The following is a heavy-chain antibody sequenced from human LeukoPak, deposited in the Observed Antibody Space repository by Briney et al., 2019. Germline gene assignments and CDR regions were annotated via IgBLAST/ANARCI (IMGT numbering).Heavy chain of an antibody. Sequence: GGSLRLSCAASGFTFSSYAMHWVRQAPGKGLEWVAVISYDGSNKYYADFVKGRFTISRDNSKNTLYLQMNSLRAEDTAVYYCARDPGYCSSTSCYYYMDVWGKGTTVTVSS. CDR3: ARDPGYCSSTSCYYYMDV. V-gene: IGHV3-30-3*01. CDR2: ISYDGSNK. CDR1: GFTFSSYA. D-gene: IGHD2-2*01. J-gene: IGHJ6*03.